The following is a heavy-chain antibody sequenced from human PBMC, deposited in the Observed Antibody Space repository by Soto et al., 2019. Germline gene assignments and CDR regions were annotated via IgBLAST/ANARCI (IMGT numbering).Heavy chain of an antibody. CDR2: ISSTTNYI. Sequence: EVQLVESGGGLVKPGGSLRLSCAASGFTFTRYSMNSVRQAPGKGLEWVSSISSTTNYIYYGESMKGRFTISRDNAKNSLYVEMNRLRAEDTAVYYCARESEDLTSNFDYCGQGTLVTVSS. CDR3: ARESEDLTSNFDY. V-gene: IGHV3-21*06. CDR1: GFTFTRYS. J-gene: IGHJ4*02.